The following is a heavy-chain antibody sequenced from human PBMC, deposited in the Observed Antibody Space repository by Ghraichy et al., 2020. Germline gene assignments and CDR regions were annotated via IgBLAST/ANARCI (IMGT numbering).Heavy chain of an antibody. J-gene: IGHJ4*02. CDR2: MNPSSGNT. CDR3: ARAIRYQLLSEY. D-gene: IGHD2-2*01. V-gene: IGHV1-8*03. CDR1: AYIFSTYD. Sequence: ASVKVPCKASAYIFSTYDITWVRQATGQGLEWMGWMNPSSGNTGYAQSFQGRVTFTRDTSTNTAYMEIISLRSEDTAVYYCARAIRYQLLSEYWGQGTLVTVSS.